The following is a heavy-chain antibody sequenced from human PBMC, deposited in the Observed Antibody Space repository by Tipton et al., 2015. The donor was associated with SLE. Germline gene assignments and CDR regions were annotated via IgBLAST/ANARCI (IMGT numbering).Heavy chain of an antibody. CDR3: TRGRREWELDDWFDP. D-gene: IGHD1-26*01. J-gene: IGHJ5*02. V-gene: IGHV1-69*04. Sequence: QSGAEVKKPGSSVKVSCKASGGTFSSHTINWVRQAPGQGLEWMGRIIPILGKTNYAQKFQGRVAIIADKSTSTAYMELSSLRSEDTAVYYCTRGRREWELDDWFDPWGQGALVTVSS. CDR1: GGTFSSHT. CDR2: IIPILGKT.